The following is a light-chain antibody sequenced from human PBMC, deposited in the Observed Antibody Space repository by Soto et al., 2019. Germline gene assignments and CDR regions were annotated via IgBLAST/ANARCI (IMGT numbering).Light chain of an antibody. CDR2: DVS. Sequence: QSVLTQPASVSGSPGQSITISCTGTSSDVGGYNSVSWYQQHPGKAPKVMIYDVSNRPSGGSNRFSGSKSGNTASLTISGLQAEDEADYYCGSYTSSRTLVFGGGTKVTVL. J-gene: IGLJ2*01. V-gene: IGLV2-14*01. CDR1: SSDVGGYNS. CDR3: GSYTSSRTLV.